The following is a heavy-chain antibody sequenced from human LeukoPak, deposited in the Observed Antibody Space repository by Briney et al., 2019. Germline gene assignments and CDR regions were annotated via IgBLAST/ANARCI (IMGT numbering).Heavy chain of an antibody. J-gene: IGHJ4*02. Sequence: PSETLSLTCTVSGGSISSGDYYWSWIRQPPGKGLEWIGYIYYSGSTYYNPSLKSRVTISVDTSKNQFSLKLSSVTAADTAVYYCARAVYDFWSGYYIDYWGQGTLVTVSS. CDR3: ARAVYDFWSGYYIDY. D-gene: IGHD3-3*01. V-gene: IGHV4-30-4*01. CDR1: GGSISSGDYY. CDR2: IYYSGST.